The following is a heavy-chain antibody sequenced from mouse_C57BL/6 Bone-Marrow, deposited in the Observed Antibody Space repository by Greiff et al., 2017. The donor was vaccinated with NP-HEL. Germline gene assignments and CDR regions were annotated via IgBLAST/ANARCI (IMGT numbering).Heavy chain of an antibody. V-gene: IGHV1-82*01. CDR2: IYPGDGDT. J-gene: IGHJ3*01. CDR3: ARGAQATGFAY. D-gene: IGHD3-2*02. Sequence: VQLQQSGPELVKPGASVKISCKASGYAFSSSWMNWVKQRPGKGLEGIGRIYPGDGDTNYNGKFKGKATLTADKSSSTAYMQLSSLTSEDSAVYFCARGAQATGFAYWGQGTLVTVSA. CDR1: GYAFSSSW.